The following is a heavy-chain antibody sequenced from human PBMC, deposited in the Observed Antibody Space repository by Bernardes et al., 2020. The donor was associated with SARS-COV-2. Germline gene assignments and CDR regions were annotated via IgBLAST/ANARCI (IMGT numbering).Heavy chain of an antibody. CDR3: SKNAKYSSSSMEV. D-gene: IGHD6-6*01. J-gene: IGHJ6*02. CDR1: GFTFSKNA. CDR2: ISTIGGST. V-gene: IGHV3-23*01. Sequence: GGSLRLSCVASGFTFSKNAMTWVRQAPGKGLEWVSAISTIGGSTYYAESVKGRFTISRDNSRNTLYLEMNSLRAEDTAVYYCSKNAKYSSSSMEVWGQGTTFTVS.